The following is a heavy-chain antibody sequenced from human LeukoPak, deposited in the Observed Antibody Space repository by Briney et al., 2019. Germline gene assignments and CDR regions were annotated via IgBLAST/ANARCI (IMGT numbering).Heavy chain of an antibody. D-gene: IGHD3-10*01. V-gene: IGHV1-18*01. Sequence: ASAKVSCKASGYTFTTYGISWVRQAPGQGLEWMGWISIYRGNTNYAQKLQGRVTMTTEKSTSTAYMELRSLRSEDTAVYYCARDYQGTGPFDYWGQGTLVTVSS. J-gene: IGHJ4*02. CDR3: ARDYQGTGPFDY. CDR2: ISIYRGNT. CDR1: GYTFTTYG.